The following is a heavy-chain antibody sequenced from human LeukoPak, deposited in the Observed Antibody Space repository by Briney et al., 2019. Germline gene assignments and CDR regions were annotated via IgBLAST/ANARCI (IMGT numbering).Heavy chain of an antibody. CDR1: GGSISDYY. CDR3: ARGLLGYSSSWLGVAFDI. J-gene: IGHJ3*02. V-gene: IGHV4-59*01. D-gene: IGHD6-13*01. CDR2: TYYRGST. Sequence: SETLSLTCTVSGGSISDYYWTWIRQPPGKGLEWVGYTYYRGSTNYNPSLKSRLTISVDTSKSQFSLKLSSVTAADTAVYYCARGLLGYSSSWLGVAFDIWGQGTMVSVSS.